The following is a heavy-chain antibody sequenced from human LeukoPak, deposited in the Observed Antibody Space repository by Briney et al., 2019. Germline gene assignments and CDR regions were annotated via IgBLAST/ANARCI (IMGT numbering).Heavy chain of an antibody. CDR1: GFTFSSYG. CDR3: AKLGGDYYYYYYMDV. J-gene: IGHJ6*03. CDR2: ISGSGGST. D-gene: IGHD3-10*01. V-gene: IGHV3-23*01. Sequence: GGSLRLSCAASGFTFSSYGMSWVRQAPGKGLEWVSAISGSGGSTNYADSVKGRFTISRDNSKNTVYLQMNSLRAEDTAVYYCAKLGGDYYYYYYMDVWGKGTTVTVSS.